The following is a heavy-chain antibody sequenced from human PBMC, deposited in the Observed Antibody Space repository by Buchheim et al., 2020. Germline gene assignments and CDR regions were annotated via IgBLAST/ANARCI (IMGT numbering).Heavy chain of an antibody. V-gene: IGHV4-4*02. CDR2: IYHSGST. CDR1: GGSISSSNW. Sequence: QVQLQQWGAGLLKPSGTLSLTCAVSGGSISSSNWWSWVRQPPGKGLEWIGEIYHSGSTNYNPSLKSRVTISVDKSKNQFSLKLSSVTAADTAVYYCASDYYDSSGYYQTDYWGQGTL. J-gene: IGHJ4*02. CDR3: ASDYYDSSGYYQTDY. D-gene: IGHD3-22*01.